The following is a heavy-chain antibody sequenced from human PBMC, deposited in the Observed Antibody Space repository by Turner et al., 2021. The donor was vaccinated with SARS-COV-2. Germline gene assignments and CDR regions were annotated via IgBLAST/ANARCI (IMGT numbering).Heavy chain of an antibody. CDR3: ARTYYDFWSGYYGTPGYFDY. CDR1: GGSISSSSYY. V-gene: IGHV4-39*01. D-gene: IGHD3-3*01. J-gene: IGHJ4*02. CDR2: NYYSGGT. Sequence: QLQLQESVSGLVKPSGTLSRTCTVSGGSISSSSYYWGWIRQPPGKGLEWIGSNYYSGGTYYNPSLKSRVTISVDTSKNQFSLKLSSVTAADTAVYYCARTYYDFWSGYYGTPGYFDYWGQGTLVTVSS.